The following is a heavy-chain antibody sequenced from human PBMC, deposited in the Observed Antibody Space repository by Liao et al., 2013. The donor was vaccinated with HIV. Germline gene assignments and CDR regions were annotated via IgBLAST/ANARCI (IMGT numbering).Heavy chain of an antibody. V-gene: IGHV4-61*02. Sequence: QVQLQASGPGLVKPSQTLSLTCTVSGGSVSSGTYSWTWIRQPAGKGLEWIGRINPSGSPNYNPSLKGRVTISINTSKNQFSLRVTSMTAADAAVYYCARGGSNWVEYYFDSWGQGTLVAVSA. CDR3: ARGGSNWVEYYFDS. CDR1: GGSVSSGTYS. D-gene: IGHD7-27*01. J-gene: IGHJ4*02. CDR2: INPSGSP.